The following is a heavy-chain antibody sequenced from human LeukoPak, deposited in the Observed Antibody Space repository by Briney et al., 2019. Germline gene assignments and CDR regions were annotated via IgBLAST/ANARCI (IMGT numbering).Heavy chain of an antibody. J-gene: IGHJ4*02. CDR1: AYTFTGYY. CDR3: ARGKEYSSAHEQDY. V-gene: IGHV1-2*02. CDR2: SNPNSGDR. Sequence: ASVKVSCKASAYTFTGYYMHWVRPAPGEGLEWMGWSNPNSGDRNYAQKFQGRVTMTRDTSISTAYMELSRLRSDDTAVYYCARGKEYSSAHEQDYWGQGTLVTVSS. D-gene: IGHD6-6*01.